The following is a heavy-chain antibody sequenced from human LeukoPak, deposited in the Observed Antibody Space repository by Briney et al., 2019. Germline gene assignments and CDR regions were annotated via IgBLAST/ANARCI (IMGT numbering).Heavy chain of an antibody. D-gene: IGHD3-3*01. V-gene: IGHV4-59*01. Sequence: SETLSLTCTVSGGSISSYYWSWIRQPPGKGLEWIGYIYYSGSTNYNPSLKSRVTISVDTSKNQFSLKLSSVTAADTAVYYCARTASSSGDDFWSGWFLGAFDIWGQGIMVTVSS. CDR2: IYYSGST. J-gene: IGHJ3*02. CDR3: ARTASSSGDDFWSGWFLGAFDI. CDR1: GGSISSYY.